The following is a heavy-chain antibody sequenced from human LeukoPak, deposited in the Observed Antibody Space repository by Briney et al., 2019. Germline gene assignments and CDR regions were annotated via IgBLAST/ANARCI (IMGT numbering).Heavy chain of an antibody. Sequence: GASVKVSCKASGGTFSSYAISWVRQAPGQGLEWMGGIIPIFSTANYAQKFQGRVTITADESTSTAYMELSSLRSEDTAVYYCANTVTSYYYYGMDVWGQGTTVTVSS. J-gene: IGHJ6*02. V-gene: IGHV1-69*13. D-gene: IGHD4-11*01. CDR1: GGTFSSYA. CDR3: ANTVTSYYYYGMDV. CDR2: IIPIFSTA.